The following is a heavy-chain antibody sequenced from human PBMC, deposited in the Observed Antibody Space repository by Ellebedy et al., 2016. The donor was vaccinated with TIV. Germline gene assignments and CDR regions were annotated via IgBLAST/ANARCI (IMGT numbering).Heavy chain of an antibody. CDR2: IKQDGSEK. Sequence: GESLKISCAASGFTFSSYWMTWVRQAPGKGLEWVANIKQDGSEKYYVDSVKGRFTISRDNAKNSLYLQMNILRAEDTAVYYCVRDDCRSTSCFSPFDYWGQGTLVTVSS. CDR3: VRDDCRSTSCFSPFDY. J-gene: IGHJ4*02. V-gene: IGHV3-7*01. CDR1: GFTFSSYW. D-gene: IGHD2-2*01.